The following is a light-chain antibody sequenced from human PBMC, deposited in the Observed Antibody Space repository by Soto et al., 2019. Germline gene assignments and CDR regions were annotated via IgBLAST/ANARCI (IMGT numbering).Light chain of an antibody. CDR3: AAWDDSLSGVV. V-gene: IGLV1-44*01. Sequence: QLVLTQPPSASGTPGQRVTISCSGSSSNIARNSVNWYQQLPGTAPKLLIYDNNQRRSGVPDRFSGSKSGTSASLAISGLQSEDEGDYYCAAWDDSLSGVVFGGGTKLTVL. CDR2: DNN. J-gene: IGLJ2*01. CDR1: SSNIARNS.